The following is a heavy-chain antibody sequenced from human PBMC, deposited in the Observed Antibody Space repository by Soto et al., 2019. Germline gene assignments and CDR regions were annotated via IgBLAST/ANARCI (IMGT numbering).Heavy chain of an antibody. Sequence: SETLSLTCTVPGGSISSSSYYWGWIRQPPGKGLEWIGSIYYSGSTYYNPSLKSRVTISVDTSKNQFSLKLSSVTAADTAVYYCARLGVATIRDYYYYGMDVWGQGTTVTVSS. CDR3: ARLGVATIRDYYYYGMDV. CDR1: GGSISSSSYY. J-gene: IGHJ6*02. D-gene: IGHD5-12*01. CDR2: IYYSGST. V-gene: IGHV4-39*01.